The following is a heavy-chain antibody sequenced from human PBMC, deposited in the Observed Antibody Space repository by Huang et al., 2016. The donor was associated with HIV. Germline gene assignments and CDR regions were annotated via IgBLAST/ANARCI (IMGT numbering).Heavy chain of an antibody. Sequence: QVRLEQWGQGLLKPSETLSLTCAVYGASFNTYYWSWVRQSPAKGLEWIGEIKPGGSTNDHHSRKSRVTRTVDTSKNRCYLEFRATTAADAAIYYCARMPTPSYYDTWSLSPVVEDFFYYNLDVWGQGTPVSVSS. CDR2: IKPGGST. J-gene: IGHJ6*02. D-gene: IGHD3-3*01. CDR1: GASFNTYY. V-gene: IGHV4-34*02. CDR3: ARMPTPSYYDTWSLSPVVEDFFYYNLDV.